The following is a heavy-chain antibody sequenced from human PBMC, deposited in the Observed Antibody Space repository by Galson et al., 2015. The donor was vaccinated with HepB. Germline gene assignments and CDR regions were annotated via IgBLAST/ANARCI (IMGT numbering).Heavy chain of an antibody. CDR1: GFTFSDSA. V-gene: IGHV3-73*01. CDR2: IRGKANSYAT. D-gene: IGHD4-17*01. Sequence: SLRLSCAASGFTFSDSAIHWVRQASGKGLEWVGRIRGKANSYATKYGASVKDRFTISRDDSKSTAYLQMNSLTIEDTAVYFCTNGDYGSWGQGTLVTVSS. CDR3: TNGDYGS. J-gene: IGHJ5*02.